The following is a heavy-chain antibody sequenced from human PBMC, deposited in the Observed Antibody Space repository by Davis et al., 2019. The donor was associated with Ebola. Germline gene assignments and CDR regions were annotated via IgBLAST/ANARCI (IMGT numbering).Heavy chain of an antibody. J-gene: IGHJ4*02. D-gene: IGHD3-22*01. V-gene: IGHV3-74*01. CDR3: ARVWVPFYYDGSGHYDLYYFES. Sequence: PGGSLRLSCAASGFTFSSYWMHWVRHAPGKGLVWVSRINSDGSSTSYADSVKGRFTISRDNAKNSLYLQMNSLRGEDTAVYYCARVWVPFYYDGSGHYDLYYFESWGQGTRVTVSS. CDR1: GFTFSSYW. CDR2: INSDGSST.